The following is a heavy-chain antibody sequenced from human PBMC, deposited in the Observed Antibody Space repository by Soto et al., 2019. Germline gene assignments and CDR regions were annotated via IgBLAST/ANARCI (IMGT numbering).Heavy chain of an antibody. CDR3: ARDLGIVATTGLYYYYGMDV. V-gene: IGHV4-61*01. Sequence: SETLSLTCTVSGGSVSSGSYYWSWIRQPPGKGLEWIGYIYASGNTNYNPSLKSRVTISVDTSKNQFSLKLSSVTAADTAVYYCARDLGIVATTGLYYYYGMDVWGQGTTVTVSS. J-gene: IGHJ6*02. CDR1: GGSVSSGSYY. D-gene: IGHD5-12*01. CDR2: IYASGNT.